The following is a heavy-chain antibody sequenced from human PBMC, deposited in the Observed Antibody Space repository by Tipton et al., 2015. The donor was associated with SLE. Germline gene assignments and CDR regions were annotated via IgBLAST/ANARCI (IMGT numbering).Heavy chain of an antibody. CDR1: GGSISSSTYY. V-gene: IGHV4-39*01. Sequence: TLSLTCTVSGGSISSSTYYWDWFRQSPGKGLEWIGSFYSNGNTYYKSSLQSRVSISVDTSRNQFSLKLTSVTAADTAIYYCARKPRSESSTWFYFFDHWGQGILVTVSS. CDR2: FYSNGNT. D-gene: IGHD3-10*01. J-gene: IGHJ4*02. CDR3: ARKPRSESSTWFYFFDH.